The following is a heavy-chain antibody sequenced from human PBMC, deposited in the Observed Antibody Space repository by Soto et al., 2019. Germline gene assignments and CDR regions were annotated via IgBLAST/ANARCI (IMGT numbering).Heavy chain of an antibody. CDR1: GFTFSSYW. CDR3: AREIVVVAANAFDI. D-gene: IGHD2-15*01. V-gene: IGHV3-7*05. Sequence: GGSLRLSCAASGFTFSSYWMSWVRQAPGKGLEWVANIKQDGSEKYYVDSVKGRFTISRDNAKNSLYLQMNSLRAEDTAVYYCAREIVVVAANAFDIWGQGTMVTVSS. CDR2: IKQDGSEK. J-gene: IGHJ3*02.